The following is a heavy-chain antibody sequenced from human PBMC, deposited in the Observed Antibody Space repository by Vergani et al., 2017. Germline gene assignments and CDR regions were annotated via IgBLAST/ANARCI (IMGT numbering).Heavy chain of an antibody. Sequence: QVQLAESGGGRVQPGRSLRLSCAASGFSFSSHAIHWVRQALGKGLEWVAVISNDGSKKYYADSVKGRFTISRDNSKNTLELQMNSLRTQDTAVYYCAKAGSVTSGSLQYNFYMDVWGKGTTVTVS. CDR3: AKAGSVTSGSLQYNFYMDV. V-gene: IGHV3-30*18. D-gene: IGHD3-10*01. CDR1: GFSFSSHA. J-gene: IGHJ6*03. CDR2: ISNDGSKK.